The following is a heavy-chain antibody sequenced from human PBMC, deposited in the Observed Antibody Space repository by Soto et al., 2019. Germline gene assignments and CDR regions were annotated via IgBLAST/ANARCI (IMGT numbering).Heavy chain of an antibody. CDR2: INHSGST. D-gene: IGHD3-22*01. J-gene: IGHJ4*02. CDR3: AKDEYYYSRSGYYIFDS. Sequence: SETLSLTCAVYGGSFSGYYWSWIRQPPGKGLEWIGEINHSGSTNYNPSLKSRVTISVDTSKNQFSLKLSSVTAADTALYYCAKDEYYYSRSGYYIFDSWGQGTLVTVSS. CDR1: GGSFSGYY. V-gene: IGHV4-34*01.